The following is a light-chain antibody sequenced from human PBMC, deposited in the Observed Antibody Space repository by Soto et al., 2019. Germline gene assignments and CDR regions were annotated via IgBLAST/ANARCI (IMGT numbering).Light chain of an antibody. CDR1: SSDVGSYNL. CDR3: CSYAGSSTV. V-gene: IGLV2-23*02. J-gene: IGLJ1*01. CDR2: EVS. Sequence: QSARTQPASGSGSPGQAVTISCTETSSDVGSYNLVSWYQQHPGKAPKLMIYEVSKRPSGVSNRFSGSKSGNTASLTISGLQAEDEADYYCCSYAGSSTVFGTGTKVTVL.